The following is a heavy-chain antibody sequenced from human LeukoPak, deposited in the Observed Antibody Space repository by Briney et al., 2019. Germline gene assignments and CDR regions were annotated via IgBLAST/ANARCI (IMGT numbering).Heavy chain of an antibody. V-gene: IGHV1-18*01. Sequence: ASVKVSCKASGYTFTSYGISWVRQAPGQGLEGMGWISAYNSNTEYAQKKLQGRVTMTTDTSTSTAYMELRSLRSDDTAVYYCARDLRRDSSGWNSQAVLDYWGQGTLVTVSS. D-gene: IGHD6-19*01. CDR2: ISAYNSNT. CDR1: GYTFTSYG. J-gene: IGHJ4*02. CDR3: ARDLRRDSSGWNSQAVLDY.